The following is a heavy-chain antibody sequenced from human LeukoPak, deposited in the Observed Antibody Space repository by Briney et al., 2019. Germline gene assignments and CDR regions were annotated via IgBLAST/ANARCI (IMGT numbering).Heavy chain of an antibody. CDR3: TRDSGQWLGRDWYFDL. CDR2: IYTSRSN. CDR1: GGSISSGSYY. D-gene: IGHD6-19*01. V-gene: IGHV4-61*02. Sequence: PSETLSLTCTVSGGSISSGSYYWSWMRQPAGKGLEWIGRIYTSRSNNYNPSLKSRVTISEDTSKNQFSLKLSAVTAADTAVYYCTRDSGQWLGRDWYFDLWGRGTLVTVSS. J-gene: IGHJ2*01.